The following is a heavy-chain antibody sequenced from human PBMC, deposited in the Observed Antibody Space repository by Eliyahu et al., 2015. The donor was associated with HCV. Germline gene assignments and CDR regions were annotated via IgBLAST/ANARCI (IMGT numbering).Heavy chain of an antibody. CDR2: IYYSGST. D-gene: IGHD6-19*01. CDR3: ASGGGGIAVTGTGGWFDP. V-gene: IGHV4-59*01. J-gene: IGHJ5*02. Sequence: QVQLQASGPGLVKPSETLSLTCTVSGGSISXYSWSWIRQPPGKGLEWIGFIYYSGSTNXNPSLKSRVTMSMDTSKNQFSLTLSSVTAADTAVYYCASGGGGIAVTGTGGWFDPWGQGTLVTVSS. CDR1: GGSISXYS.